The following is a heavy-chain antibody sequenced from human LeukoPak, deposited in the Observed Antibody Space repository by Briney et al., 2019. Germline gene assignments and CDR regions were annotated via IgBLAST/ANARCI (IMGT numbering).Heavy chain of an antibody. J-gene: IGHJ3*02. D-gene: IGHD3-10*01. CDR2: VNHRGST. CDR1: GGSFSGYY. Sequence: SETLSLTCAVYGGSFSGYYWSWVRQPPGKGLEWLGEVNHRGSTNYNPSLKSRVTISVDTSKNQFSLKLSSVTAADTAVYYCARMRSMVRGVMDAFDIWGQGTMVTVSS. CDR3: ARMRSMVRGVMDAFDI. V-gene: IGHV4-34*01.